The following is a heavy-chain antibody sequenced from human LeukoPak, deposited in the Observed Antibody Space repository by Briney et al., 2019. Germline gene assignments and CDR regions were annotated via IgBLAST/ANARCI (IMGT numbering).Heavy chain of an antibody. CDR2: ISYDGSNK. V-gene: IGHV3-30*04. D-gene: IGHD6-13*01. J-gene: IGHJ6*04. CDR3: AREAYSSSWRPYYYYYYGMDV. Sequence: PGGSLRLSCAASGFTFSSYAMHWVRQAPGKGLEGVAVISYDGSNKYYADSVKGRFTISRDNSKNTLYLQMNSLRAEDTAVYYCAREAYSSSWRPYYYYYYGMDVWGKGTTVTVSS. CDR1: GFTFSSYA.